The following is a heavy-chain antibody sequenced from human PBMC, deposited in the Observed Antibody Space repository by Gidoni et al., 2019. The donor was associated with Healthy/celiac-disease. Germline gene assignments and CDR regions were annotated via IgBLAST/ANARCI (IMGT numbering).Heavy chain of an antibody. D-gene: IGHD6-13*01. Sequence: QVQLVESGGGVVQPGRSLRLSCAASGFTFSSYGMHWVRQAPGKGLEWVAVIWYDGSNKYYADSVKGRFTISRDNSKNTLYLQMNSLRAEDTAVYYCAREALAGTYFDYWGQGTLVTVSS. V-gene: IGHV3-33*01. J-gene: IGHJ4*02. CDR1: GFTFSSYG. CDR2: IWYDGSNK. CDR3: AREALAGTYFDY.